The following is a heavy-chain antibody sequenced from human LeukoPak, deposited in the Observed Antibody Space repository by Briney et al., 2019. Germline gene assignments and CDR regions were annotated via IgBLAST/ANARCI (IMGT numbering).Heavy chain of an antibody. CDR1: GFTFSSYA. J-gene: IGHJ4*02. V-gene: IGHV3-23*01. D-gene: IGHD4-17*01. CDR2: ISGSGRST. Sequence: PGGSLRLSCAASGFTFSSYAMSWVRQAPGKGLEWVSAISGSGRSTYYADSTKGRFTISRDNSKNTVYLKMNSLRAEDTAVYYCVATVTILDYWGQGTLVTVSS. CDR3: VATVTILDY.